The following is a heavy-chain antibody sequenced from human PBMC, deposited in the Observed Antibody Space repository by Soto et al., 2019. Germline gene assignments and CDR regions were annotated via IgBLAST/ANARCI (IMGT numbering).Heavy chain of an antibody. J-gene: IGHJ2*01. Sequence: QLQLQESGSGLVKPSQTLSLTCAVSGGCISSGGYSCSWIRQRPGQGPEWIGYIYHSGSPYYNPSLTSEVTISVDRSKNQFSLKLRSVTAADTAVYYCARVPGLWGRGTLVTVSS. CDR1: GGCISSGGYS. CDR2: IYHSGSP. V-gene: IGHV4-30-2*01. CDR3: ARVPGL.